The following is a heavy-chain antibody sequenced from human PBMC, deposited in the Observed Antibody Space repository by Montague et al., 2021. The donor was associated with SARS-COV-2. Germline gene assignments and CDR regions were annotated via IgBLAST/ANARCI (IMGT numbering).Heavy chain of an antibody. Sequence: SLRLSCAASGFTFSSCWMTWVRQAPGKGLEWVANIKQDGSEKYYVDSVKGRFTISRDNAKNSLYLQMNSLRAEDTAVYYCASRYCSGPRCYSGTYYYFDYWGQGALVTVSS. V-gene: IGHV3-7*01. CDR1: GFTFSSCW. CDR3: ASRYCSGPRCYSGTYYYFDY. J-gene: IGHJ4*02. CDR2: IKQDGSEK. D-gene: IGHD2-2*02.